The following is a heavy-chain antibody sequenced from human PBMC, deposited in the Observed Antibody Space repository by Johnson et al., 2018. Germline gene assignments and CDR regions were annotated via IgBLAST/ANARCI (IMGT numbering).Heavy chain of an antibody. CDR1: GGSFSGYY. CDR2: LNHSGST. CDR3: ALSYYGSGSSQGDEYFQH. D-gene: IGHD3-10*01. Sequence: QAQLQLWGAGLFKXSETLSLTCAVYGGSFSGYYWSWIRQPPGKGLEWIVELNHSGSTNYNPSLQSRVPIAVDTSKNQFSLKLSTVTAADTAVYYGALSYYGSGSSQGDEYFQHWGQGTLVTVSS. J-gene: IGHJ1*01. V-gene: IGHV4-34*01.